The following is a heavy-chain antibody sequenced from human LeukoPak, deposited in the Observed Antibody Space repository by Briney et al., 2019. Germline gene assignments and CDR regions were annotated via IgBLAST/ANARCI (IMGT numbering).Heavy chain of an antibody. V-gene: IGHV1-3*01. CDR1: GYIFTPHH. J-gene: IGHJ4*02. D-gene: IGHD5-24*01. CDR2: INAGNGNT. CDR3: AREIDSDDYNRFFDY. Sequence: ASVKVSCKTSGYIFTPHHIHWMRQAPGQGLEWMGWINAGNGNTKYSQKFQGRVSITRDTSASTAYMEMSSLRCEDTAVYYCAREIDSDDYNRFFDYWGQGTLVTVSS.